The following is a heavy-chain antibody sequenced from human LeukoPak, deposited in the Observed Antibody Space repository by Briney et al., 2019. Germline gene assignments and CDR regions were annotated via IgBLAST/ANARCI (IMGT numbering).Heavy chain of an antibody. Sequence: GRSLRLSCAASGFTFSSYGMHWVRQAPGKGLEWVAVIWYDGSNKYYADSVKGRFTISRDNSKNTLYLQINSLRAEDTAVYYCARGRSSSSLGMDVWGQGTTVTVSS. CDR3: ARGRSSSSLGMDV. V-gene: IGHV3-33*01. CDR2: IWYDGSNK. J-gene: IGHJ6*02. D-gene: IGHD6-6*01. CDR1: GFTFSSYG.